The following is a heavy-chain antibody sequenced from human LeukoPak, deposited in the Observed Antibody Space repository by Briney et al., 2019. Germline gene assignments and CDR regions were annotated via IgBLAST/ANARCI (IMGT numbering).Heavy chain of an antibody. D-gene: IGHD6-19*01. CDR3: ARHAEYNSGWHFYLDH. CDR2: VHNVGST. CDR1: GVSTTNGIYY. Sequence: SETLSLTCAVSGVSTTNGIYYWAWIRQPPGKGLEWIGSVHNVGSTYYNLSLRSRVTMSIDTSKNQFSLRLNSVTAADTAVYYCARHAEYNSGWHFYLDHWGQGILVTVSS. V-gene: IGHV4-39*01. J-gene: IGHJ4*02.